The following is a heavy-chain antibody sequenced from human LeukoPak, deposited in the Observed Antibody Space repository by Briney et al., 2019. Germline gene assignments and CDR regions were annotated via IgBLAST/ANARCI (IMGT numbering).Heavy chain of an antibody. V-gene: IGHV3-11*01. Sequence: GGSLRLSCAASGFTFSDYYMSWIRQAPGKGLEWVSYISSSGSTIYYADSVKGRFTISRDNAKHSLYLQMSSLRAEDTAVYYCARETTTLGYYYDSSGYVTLWGQGTLVTVSS. J-gene: IGHJ4*02. CDR2: ISSSGSTI. CDR1: GFTFSDYY. D-gene: IGHD3-22*01. CDR3: ARETTTLGYYYDSSGYVTL.